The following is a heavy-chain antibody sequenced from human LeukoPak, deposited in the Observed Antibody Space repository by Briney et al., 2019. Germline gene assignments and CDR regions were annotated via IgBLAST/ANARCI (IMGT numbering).Heavy chain of an antibody. CDR2: IKQDGSEK. CDR1: GFTFSSYW. D-gene: IGHD2-15*01. J-gene: IGHJ4*02. V-gene: IGHV3-7*03. CDR3: AKDYCRDGNCPFPFLDS. Sequence: GGSLRLSCAASGFTFSSYWMSWVRQAPGKGLEWVANIKQDGSEKYYVDSVKGRFTISRDNAKNTVYMQMSSLRAEDTATYYCAKDYCRDGNCPFPFLDSWGQGTLVTVSS.